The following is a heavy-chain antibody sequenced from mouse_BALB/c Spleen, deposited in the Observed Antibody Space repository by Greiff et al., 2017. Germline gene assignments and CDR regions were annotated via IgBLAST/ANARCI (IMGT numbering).Heavy chain of an antibody. CDR3: ARHPLYYGKTAMDY. Sequence: EVMLVESGGGLVQPGGSLKLSCAASGFTFSSYTMSWVRQTPEKRLEWVAYISNGGGSTYYPDTVKGRFTISRDNAKNTLYLQMSSLKSEDTAMYYCARHPLYYGKTAMDYWGQGTSVTVSS. D-gene: IGHD2-1*01. J-gene: IGHJ4*01. CDR2: ISNGGGST. V-gene: IGHV5-12-2*01. CDR1: GFTFSSYT.